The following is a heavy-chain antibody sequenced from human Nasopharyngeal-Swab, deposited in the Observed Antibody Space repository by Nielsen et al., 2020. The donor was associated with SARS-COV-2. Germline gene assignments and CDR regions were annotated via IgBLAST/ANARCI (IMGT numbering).Heavy chain of an antibody. CDR2: IKQDGSEK. D-gene: IGHD1-26*01. CDR1: GFTFSSYW. V-gene: IGHV3-7*01. CDR3: ARVFGWELPRDGFDY. Sequence: GGSLRLSCAASGFTFSSYWMSWVRQAPGKGLEWVANIKQDGSEKYYVDSVKGRFTISRDNAKNSLYLQMNSLRAEDTAVYYCARVFGWELPRDGFDYWGQGTLVTVSS. J-gene: IGHJ4*02.